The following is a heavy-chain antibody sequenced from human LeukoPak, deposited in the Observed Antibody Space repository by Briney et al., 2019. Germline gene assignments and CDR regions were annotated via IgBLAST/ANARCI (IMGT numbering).Heavy chain of an antibody. CDR1: GGSITGSSYY. CDR3: ARHVGYCSGGSCYWGY. V-gene: IGHV4-39*01. J-gene: IGHJ4*02. Sequence: SETLSLTCTVSGGSITGSSYYWGWIRQPPGKGLEWIGSMFYSGSTYYNPSLKSRVTTSVDTSKNQLSLRMSSVTAADTAVYFCARHVGYCSGGSCYWGYWGQGTLVTVSS. CDR2: MFYSGST. D-gene: IGHD2-15*01.